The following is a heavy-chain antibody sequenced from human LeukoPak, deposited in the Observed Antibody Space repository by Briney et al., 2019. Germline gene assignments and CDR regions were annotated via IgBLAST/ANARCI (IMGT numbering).Heavy chain of an antibody. D-gene: IGHD3-22*01. CDR3: AKDPLRYDSSGDKAPPFDY. J-gene: IGHJ4*02. CDR1: GGSISSSSYY. Sequence: ETLSLTCTVSGGSISSSSYYWGWIRQPPGKGLEWVSAISGSGGSTYYADSVKGRFTISRDNSKNTLYLQMNSLRAEDTAVYYCAKDPLRYDSSGDKAPPFDYWGQGTLVTVSS. CDR2: ISGSGGST. V-gene: IGHV3-23*01.